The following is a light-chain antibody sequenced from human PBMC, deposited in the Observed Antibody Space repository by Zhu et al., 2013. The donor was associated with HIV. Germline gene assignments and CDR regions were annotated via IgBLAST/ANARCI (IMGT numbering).Light chain of an antibody. CDR3: QQYNNWPYT. J-gene: IGKJ2*01. Sequence: EIVLTQSPGTLSLSPGERATLSCRASQSVSSDYLAWYQQKPGQAPRRVIYGAATRATGIPARFSGSGSGTEFTLTISSLDSEDFAVYYCQQYNNWPYTFGQGTKLEIK. V-gene: IGKV3-15*01. CDR1: QSVSSD. CDR2: GAA.